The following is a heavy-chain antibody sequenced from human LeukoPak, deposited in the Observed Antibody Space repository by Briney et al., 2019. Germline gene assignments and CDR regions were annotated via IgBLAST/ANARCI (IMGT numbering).Heavy chain of an antibody. CDR3: ARVSGSYPEYYFDY. D-gene: IGHD1-26*01. CDR1: GFTFSTYP. Sequence: GGSLRLSCAASGFTFSTYPMHWVRQAPGEGLEYVSGITASGGTAYHGISVKGRFTISRDNSKNTLYLQMDTLRAEDMAVYYCARVSGSYPEYYFDYWGQGTLVTVSS. J-gene: IGHJ4*02. CDR2: ITASGGTA. V-gene: IGHV3-64*01.